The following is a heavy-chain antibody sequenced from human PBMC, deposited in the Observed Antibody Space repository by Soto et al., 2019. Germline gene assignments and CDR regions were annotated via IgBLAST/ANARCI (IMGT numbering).Heavy chain of an antibody. J-gene: IGHJ5*02. Sequence: QLLQSGGGLVQPGGSLTLSCAASGFTFGTTDRSWVRQAPGAGLEWVSTIDGSGGITYYADSVKGRFTISRDNSRNTVYLQMNSLRGDDTALYYCVKNSGWFNTWGQGALVTVSS. CDR1: GFTFGTTD. CDR3: VKNSGWFNT. V-gene: IGHV3-23*01. CDR2: IDGSGGIT. D-gene: IGHD3-10*01.